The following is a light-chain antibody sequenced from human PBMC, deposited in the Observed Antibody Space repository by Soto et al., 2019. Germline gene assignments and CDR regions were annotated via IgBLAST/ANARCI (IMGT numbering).Light chain of an antibody. Sequence: DIQMTQSPSSLSASVGDRVTITCRASQSIRTYLNWYQQKPGKAPKLVIYAASSLQSGVPSRFSGSGSGTDFTLTISSLQPEDFATFYCQQSYSTPNTFGGGTKVE. J-gene: IGKJ4*01. V-gene: IGKV1-39*01. CDR3: QQSYSTPNT. CDR2: AAS. CDR1: QSIRTY.